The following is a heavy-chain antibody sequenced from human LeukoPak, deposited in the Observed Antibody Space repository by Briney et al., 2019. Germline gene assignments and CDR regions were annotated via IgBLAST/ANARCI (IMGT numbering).Heavy chain of an antibody. Sequence: GGSLRLSCAASGFTFSSYGMHWVRQAPGKGLEWVAVISYDGSNKYYADSVKGRFTISRDNSKNTLYLQMNSLRAEDTAVYYCAKDLANSWTIDYWGQGTLVTVSS. CDR3: AKDLANSWTIDY. CDR2: ISYDGSNK. J-gene: IGHJ4*02. D-gene: IGHD1-1*01. V-gene: IGHV3-30*18. CDR1: GFTFSSYG.